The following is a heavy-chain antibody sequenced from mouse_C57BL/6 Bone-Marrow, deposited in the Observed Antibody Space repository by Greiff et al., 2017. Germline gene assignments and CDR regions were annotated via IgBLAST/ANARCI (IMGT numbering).Heavy chain of an antibody. V-gene: IGHV5-9-1*02. CDR1: GFTFSSYA. CDR3: TRDRFDY. CDR2: ISSGGDFT. D-gene: IGHD2-14*01. Sequence: EVQLVESGEGLVKPGGSLKLSCAASGFTFSSYAMSWVRQTPEKRLEWVAYISSGGDFTYYADTVKGRFTISRDNSRNTLYLQMRSLKSEDTAMYYCTRDRFDYWGQGTTLTVSS. J-gene: IGHJ2*01.